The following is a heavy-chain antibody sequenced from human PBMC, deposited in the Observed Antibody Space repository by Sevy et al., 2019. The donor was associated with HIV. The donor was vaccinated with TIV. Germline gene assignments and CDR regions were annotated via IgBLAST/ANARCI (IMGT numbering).Heavy chain of an antibody. CDR2: ISYSGST. V-gene: IGHV4-39*01. Sequence: SETLSLTCTVSGGSIRGSAYFWGWIRQPPGKGLEWIGSISYSGSTSFNPSLKSRVTISVDTSNSQFSLKVSSVTAADTAVYYCATLNYLRSSGLDVWGQGTLVTISS. CDR1: GGSIRGSAYF. D-gene: IGHD4-4*01. CDR3: ATLNYLRSSGLDV. J-gene: IGHJ3*01.